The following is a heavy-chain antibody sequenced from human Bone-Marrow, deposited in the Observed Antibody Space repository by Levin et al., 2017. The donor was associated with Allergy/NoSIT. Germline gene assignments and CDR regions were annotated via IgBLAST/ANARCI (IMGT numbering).Heavy chain of an antibody. Sequence: LSLTCAASGFTFNTYAMHRVRQAPDRGLEWVAAISFDASNKYYADSVKGRFTISRDNSKNTLYLQMNSLRAEETAVYYCVKDFGRKDLQQLITYGMDVWGQGTRVTVTS. V-gene: IGHV3-30*18. CDR2: ISFDASNK. D-gene: IGHD3/OR15-3a*01. CDR1: GFTFNTYA. CDR3: VKDFGRKDLQQLITYGMDV. J-gene: IGHJ6*02.